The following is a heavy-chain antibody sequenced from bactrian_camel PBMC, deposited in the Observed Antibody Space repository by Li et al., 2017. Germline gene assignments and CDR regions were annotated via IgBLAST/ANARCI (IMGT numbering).Heavy chain of an antibody. CDR2: IGSDGAT. Sequence: QLVESGGGSVQAGGSLSLTCTASGPTYERGCMAWWRQVPGEAREGVAGIGSDGATIYADSVKGRFTISRDSARSTLYLQMNSLKPEDTAMYYCAASGSRYSHGCTDFVYWGQGTQVTVS. CDR3: AASGSRYSHGCTDFVY. V-gene: IGHV3S55*01. J-gene: IGHJ6*01. CDR1: GPTYERGC. D-gene: IGHD6*01.